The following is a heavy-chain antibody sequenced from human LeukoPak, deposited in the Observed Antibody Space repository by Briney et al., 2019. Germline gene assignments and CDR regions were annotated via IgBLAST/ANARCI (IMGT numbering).Heavy chain of an antibody. V-gene: IGHV3-43*01. CDR3: AKEGEQWLVLVS. D-gene: IGHD6-19*01. CDR2: ISWYGGTT. CDR1: GVTSDDFI. Sequence: VGTLRLSCAPSGVTSDDFIIHSVRQAPSPHLECFSLISWYGGTTYYADSVNDRFTISRDNSKNSLYLQMNSLRTEDTALYYCAKEGEQWLVLVSWGQGTLVTVSS. J-gene: IGHJ5*02.